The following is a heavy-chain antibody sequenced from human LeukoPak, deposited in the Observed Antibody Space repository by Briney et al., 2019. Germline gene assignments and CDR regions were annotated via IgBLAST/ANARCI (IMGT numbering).Heavy chain of an antibody. Sequence: PGGSLRLSCAASGFTFRIYAMSWVRKAPGKGLEWVSTSGGSGGVTYYADPVKGRFTISRDNSKNTLYLQMNSLRAEDTAVYYCAKDGRGGDCTSASCTNWFGPWGQGTLVTVSS. CDR1: GFTFRIYA. J-gene: IGHJ5*02. V-gene: IGHV3-23*01. D-gene: IGHD2-2*01. CDR3: AKDGRGGDCTSASCTNWFGP. CDR2: SGGSGGVT.